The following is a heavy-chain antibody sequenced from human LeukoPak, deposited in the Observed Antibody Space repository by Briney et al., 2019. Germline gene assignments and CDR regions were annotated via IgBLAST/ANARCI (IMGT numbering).Heavy chain of an antibody. Sequence: GASVKVSCKASGYTFTGYYMHWVRQAPGQGLEWMGWINPNSCGTNYAQKFQGRVTMTRDTSISTAYMELSRLRSDDTAVYYCARDRITMIVNWFDPWGQGTLVTVSS. CDR3: ARDRITMIVNWFDP. J-gene: IGHJ5*02. V-gene: IGHV1-2*02. CDR2: INPNSCGT. CDR1: GYTFTGYY. D-gene: IGHD3-22*01.